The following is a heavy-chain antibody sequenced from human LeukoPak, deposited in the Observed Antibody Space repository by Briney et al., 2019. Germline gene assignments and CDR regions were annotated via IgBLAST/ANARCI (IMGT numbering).Heavy chain of an antibody. CDR3: ARDPSSSSWSPFDY. D-gene: IGHD6-13*01. CDR1: GFTFSSYS. Sequence: AGGSLRLSCAASGFTFSSYSMNWVRQAPGKGLEWISYISNSGSSIYYADSVMGRFTISRDNAKNSLYLQMNSLRAEDTAVYYCARDPSSSSWSPFDYWGQGTLVTVSS. V-gene: IGHV3-48*04. CDR2: ISNSGSSI. J-gene: IGHJ4*02.